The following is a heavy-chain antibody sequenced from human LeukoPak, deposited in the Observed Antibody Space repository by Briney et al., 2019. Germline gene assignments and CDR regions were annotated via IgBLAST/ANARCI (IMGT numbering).Heavy chain of an antibody. CDR1: GFTFSSYW. CDR2: IKQDGSEK. V-gene: IGHV3-7*01. D-gene: IGHD5-18*01. CDR3: ARDRNPGTAMVSGGPDY. Sequence: GGSLRLSCAASGFTFSSYWMSWVRQAPGKGLEWVANIKQDGSEKYYVDSVKGRFTISRDNAKNSLYLQMNSLRAEDTAVYYCARDRNPGTAMVSGGPDYWGQGTLVTVSS. J-gene: IGHJ4*02.